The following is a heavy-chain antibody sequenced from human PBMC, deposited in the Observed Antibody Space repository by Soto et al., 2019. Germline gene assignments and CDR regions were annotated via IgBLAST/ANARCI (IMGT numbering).Heavy chain of an antibody. CDR1: GFTFSSYA. Sequence: GGSLRLSCAASGFTFSSYAMSWVRQAPGKGLEWVSAISGSGGSTYYADSVKGRFTISRDNSKNTLYLQMNSLRAEDTAVYYCAKGAGYCSSTSCYVLVYWGQGTLVTV. D-gene: IGHD2-2*01. CDR3: AKGAGYCSSTSCYVLVY. J-gene: IGHJ4*02. CDR2: ISGSGGST. V-gene: IGHV3-23*01.